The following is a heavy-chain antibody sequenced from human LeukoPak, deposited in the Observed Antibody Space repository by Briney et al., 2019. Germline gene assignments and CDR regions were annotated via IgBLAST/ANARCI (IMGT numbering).Heavy chain of an antibody. Sequence: GRSLRLSCAASGFTFSSYAMHWVRQAPGKGLEWVSYISSSGSTIYYADSVKGRFTISRDNAKNSLYLQMNSLRAEDTAVYYCAREQWHQAGVFDYWGQGTLVTVSS. D-gene: IGHD2-2*01. CDR3: AREQWHQAGVFDY. V-gene: IGHV3-48*03. CDR2: ISSSGSTI. CDR1: GFTFSSYA. J-gene: IGHJ4*02.